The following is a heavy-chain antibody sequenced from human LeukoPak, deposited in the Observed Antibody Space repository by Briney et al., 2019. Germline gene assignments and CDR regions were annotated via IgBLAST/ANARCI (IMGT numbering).Heavy chain of an antibody. CDR2: ISGSGRTM. V-gene: IGHV3-48*03. D-gene: IGHD5-12*01. Sequence: GGSLRLSCAASGFTFSSYEMNWVRQAPGKGLEWVSYISGSGRTMSYADSVKGRFTISRDNAKDSLYLQMNSLRVEDTAVYHCARGGLYGYDVFDYWGQGTLVTVSS. J-gene: IGHJ4*02. CDR1: GFTFSSYE. CDR3: ARGGLYGYDVFDY.